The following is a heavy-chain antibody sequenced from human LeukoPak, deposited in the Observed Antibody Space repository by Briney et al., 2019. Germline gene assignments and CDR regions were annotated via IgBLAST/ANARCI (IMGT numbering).Heavy chain of an antibody. CDR2: IYYSGST. CDR1: GGSISSSTYY. Sequence: SETLSLTCTVSGGSISSSTYYWGWIRQPPGKGLEWIGTIYYSGSTFYNPSLKSRVTISVDTSKNQFSLKLSSVTAAGTAVYYCARRRGVATNYFDYWGQGTQVSVSS. V-gene: IGHV4-39*01. D-gene: IGHD5-12*01. J-gene: IGHJ4*02. CDR3: ARRRGVATNYFDY.